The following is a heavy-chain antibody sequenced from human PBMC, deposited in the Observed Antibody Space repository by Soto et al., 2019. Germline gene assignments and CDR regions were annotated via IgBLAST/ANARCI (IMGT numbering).Heavy chain of an antibody. CDR2: IYYSGST. D-gene: IGHD6-19*01. V-gene: IGHV4-59*01. Sequence: SETLSLSCTVSGGSISRYYWSWIRQPPGKGLEWIGYIYYSGSTNYNPSLKSRVTISVDTSKNQFSLKLSSVSAADTAVYYCARERGSGWYGYWGQGTLVTVSS. CDR1: GGSISRYY. CDR3: ARERGSGWYGY. J-gene: IGHJ4*02.